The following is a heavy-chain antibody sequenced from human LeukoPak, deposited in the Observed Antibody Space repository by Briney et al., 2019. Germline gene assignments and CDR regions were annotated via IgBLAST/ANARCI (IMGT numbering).Heavy chain of an antibody. J-gene: IGHJ3*02. V-gene: IGHV1-2*06. CDR2: INPNSGGT. Sequence: GASVKVSCXASGYTLTAYYLHWVRQAPGQGLEWMGRINPNSGGTTYAQKFQARVTMTRDTSIGTAYMELSSLRSDDTAVYYCARPYYESSGLYVDAFDIWGQGTMVTVSS. CDR1: GYTLTAYY. CDR3: ARPYYESSGLYVDAFDI. D-gene: IGHD3-22*01.